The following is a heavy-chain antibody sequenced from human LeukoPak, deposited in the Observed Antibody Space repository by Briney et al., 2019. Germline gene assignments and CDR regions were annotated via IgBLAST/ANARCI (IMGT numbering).Heavy chain of an antibody. D-gene: IGHD1-26*01. Sequence: SETLSLTCTVSGGSISSYYWSWIRQPPGKGLEWIGYIYYSGSTNYNPSLKSRVTISVDTSKNQFSLKLSSVTAADTAVYYCAREGGSFYYFDYWGQGTLVTVSS. V-gene: IGHV4-59*12. CDR3: AREGGSFYYFDY. CDR2: IYYSGST. CDR1: GGSISSYY. J-gene: IGHJ4*02.